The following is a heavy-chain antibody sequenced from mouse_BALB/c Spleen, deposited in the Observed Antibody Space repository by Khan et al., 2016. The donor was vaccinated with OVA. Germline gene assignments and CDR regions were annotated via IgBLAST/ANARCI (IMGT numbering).Heavy chain of an antibody. CDR2: INPSTGYT. CDR3: ANYYGSSYYFDY. V-gene: IGHV1-7*01. Sequence: VQLQESGAELAKPGASVKMSCKASGYTFTSYWMHWVKQRPGQGLEWIGYINPSTGYTEYNQKFKDKATCTTDKSASTAYMQLSSLASEDSAVYYCANYYGSSYYFDYWGQGTTLTVSS. CDR1: GYTFTSYW. D-gene: IGHD1-1*01. J-gene: IGHJ2*01.